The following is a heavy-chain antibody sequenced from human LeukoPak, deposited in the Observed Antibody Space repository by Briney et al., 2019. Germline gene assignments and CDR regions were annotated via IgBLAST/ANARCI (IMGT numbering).Heavy chain of an antibody. CDR2: ISYDGSNK. V-gene: IGHV3-30*04. J-gene: IGHJ4*02. D-gene: IGHD1-14*01. CDR1: GFTFSSYA. CDR3: ARDSGSGVTIVHFDY. Sequence: GGSLRLSCAASGFTFSSYAMHWVRQAPGKGLEWVAVISYDGSNKYYADSVKGRFTISRDNSKNTLYLQMNSLRAEDTAVYYCARDSGSGVTIVHFDYWGQGTLVTVSS.